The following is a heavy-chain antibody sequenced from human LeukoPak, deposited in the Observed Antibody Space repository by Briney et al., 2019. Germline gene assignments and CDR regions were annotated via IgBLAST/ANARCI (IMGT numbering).Heavy chain of an antibody. D-gene: IGHD6-25*01. Sequence: GGSLRLSCAASGFTFSSYSMNWVRQAPGKGLEWVSSISSSSSYIYYADSVEGRFTISRDNAKNSLYLQMNSLRAEDTAVYYCARDGLAANYYYYMDVWGKGTTVTVSS. J-gene: IGHJ6*03. CDR1: GFTFSSYS. CDR3: ARDGLAANYYYYMDV. CDR2: ISSSSSYI. V-gene: IGHV3-21*01.